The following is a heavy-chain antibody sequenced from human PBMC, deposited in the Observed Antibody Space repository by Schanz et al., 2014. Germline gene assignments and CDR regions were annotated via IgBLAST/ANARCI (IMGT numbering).Heavy chain of an antibody. D-gene: IGHD3-10*01. J-gene: IGHJ3*02. CDR1: GYTVSALA. CDR3: AKGRFGELSAFDI. V-gene: IGHV1-46*01. CDR2: INPSSGTT. Sequence: QVQLLQSGSEVKKPGASVKVSCEISGYTVSALAMHWVRQAPGQGLEWMGKINPSSGTTRIAQNFQGRLTVTRDTSTSTVNMELSSLRAEDTAVYYCAKGRFGELSAFDIGGQGTMDTVSS.